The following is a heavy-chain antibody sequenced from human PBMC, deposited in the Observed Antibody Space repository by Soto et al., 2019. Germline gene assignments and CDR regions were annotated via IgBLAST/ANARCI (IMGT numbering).Heavy chain of an antibody. J-gene: IGHJ5*02. CDR1: GGSISSGGYY. CDR2: IYYSGST. D-gene: IGHD3-3*02. V-gene: IGHV4-31*03. Sequence: SETLSLTCTVSGGSISSGGYYWSGILQHPGKGLEWIGYIYYSGSTYYNPSLKSRVTISVDTPKNQFSLKLSSVTAADTAVYYCASPKIAFYNWFDPWGQGTLVTVSS. CDR3: ASPKIAFYNWFDP.